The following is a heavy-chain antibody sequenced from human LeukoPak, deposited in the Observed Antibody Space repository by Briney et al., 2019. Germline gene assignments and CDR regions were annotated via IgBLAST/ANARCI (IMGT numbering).Heavy chain of an antibody. CDR2: ISGSGSSI. CDR1: GFTFSSYG. CDR3: AKSFWWFGEFSPFDY. D-gene: IGHD3-10*01. V-gene: IGHV3-21*01. Sequence: GGSLRLSCAASGFTFSSYGMSWVRQAPGKGLEWVSAISGSGSSIYYADSVKGRFTISRDNAKNSLYLQMNSLRAEDTAVYYCAKSFWWFGEFSPFDYWGQGTLLTVSS. J-gene: IGHJ4*02.